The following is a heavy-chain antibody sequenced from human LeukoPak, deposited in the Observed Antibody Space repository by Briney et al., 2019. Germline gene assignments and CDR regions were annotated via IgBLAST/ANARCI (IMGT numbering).Heavy chain of an antibody. D-gene: IGHD5-18*01. CDR1: GGSISSYY. V-gene: IGHV4-59*01. Sequence: SETLSLTCTVSGGSISSYYWSWIRQPPGKGLEWIGYIYYSGSTNCNPSLKSRVTISVDTSKNQFSLKLSSVTAADTAVYYCARGGSYGDNYFDYWGQGTLVTVSS. CDR2: IYYSGST. CDR3: ARGGSYGDNYFDY. J-gene: IGHJ4*02.